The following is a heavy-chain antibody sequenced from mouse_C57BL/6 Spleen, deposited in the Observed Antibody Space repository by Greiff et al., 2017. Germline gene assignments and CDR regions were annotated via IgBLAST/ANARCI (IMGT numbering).Heavy chain of an antibody. CDR1: GYTFTDYN. V-gene: IGHV1-18*01. CDR3: ARRDYGSSYMAY. D-gene: IGHD1-1*01. CDR2: INPNNGGT. J-gene: IGHJ3*01. Sequence: EVQLQQSGPELVKPGASVKIPCKASGYTFTDYNMDWVKQSHGKSLEWIGDINPNNGGTIYNQKFKGKATLTVDKSSSTAYMELRSLTSEDTAVYYCARRDYGSSYMAYWGQGTLVTVSA.